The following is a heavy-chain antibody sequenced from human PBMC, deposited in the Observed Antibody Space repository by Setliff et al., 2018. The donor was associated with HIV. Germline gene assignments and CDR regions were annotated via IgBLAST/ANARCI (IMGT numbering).Heavy chain of an antibody. D-gene: IGHD3-10*01. V-gene: IGHV3-21*04. Sequence: PGGSLRLSCAASGFTFTSYSVNWVRQAPGKGLEWVSSISSTSSYIYYADSVKGRFTISRDNSKNTVYLQMNNTRVEDTAVYYCARTSFHGSGNYGGFYFESWGQGTLVTVSS. CDR1: GFTFTSYS. CDR3: ARTSFHGSGNYGGFYFES. CDR2: ISSTSSYI. J-gene: IGHJ4*02.